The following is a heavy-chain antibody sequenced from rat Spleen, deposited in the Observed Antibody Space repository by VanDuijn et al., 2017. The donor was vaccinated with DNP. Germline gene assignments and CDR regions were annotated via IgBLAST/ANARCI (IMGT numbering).Heavy chain of an antibody. J-gene: IGHJ3*01. D-gene: IGHD1-2*01. V-gene: IGHV5-7*01. CDR2: ISYDGSST. Sequence: EVQLVESGGGLVQPGRSLKLSCAASGFTFSDYNMAWVRQAPKKGLEWVATISYDGSSTYYRDSVKGRFTISRDNAKSTLYLQMDSLRSEDTATYYCARQAAISGFAYWGQGTLVTVSS. CDR1: GFTFSDYN. CDR3: ARQAAISGFAY.